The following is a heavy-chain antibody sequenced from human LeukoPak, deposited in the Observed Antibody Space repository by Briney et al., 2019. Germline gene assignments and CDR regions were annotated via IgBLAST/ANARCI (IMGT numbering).Heavy chain of an antibody. V-gene: IGHV1-69*05. D-gene: IGHD6-13*01. Sequence: SVTVSFKASGGTFNSYAIRLVRQAPGQGMEWVGVVSPIFGTTNYAQKIHGRVTITTDESTSTAYMELSSLRSEGTAVYYCARPSLSSIAAAGTDRGFDYWGQGTLVTASS. CDR1: GGTFNSYA. CDR3: ARPSLSSIAAAGTDRGFDY. J-gene: IGHJ4*02. CDR2: VSPIFGTT.